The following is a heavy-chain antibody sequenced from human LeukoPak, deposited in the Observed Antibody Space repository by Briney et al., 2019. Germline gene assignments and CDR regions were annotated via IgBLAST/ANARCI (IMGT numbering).Heavy chain of an antibody. D-gene: IGHD1-26*01. CDR2: FDPEDGET. J-gene: IGHJ4*02. Sequence: ASVTVSCKVSGYTLTELSMHWVRQAPGKGLEWMGGFDPEDGETIYAQKFQGRVTMTEDTSTDTAYMELSSLRSEDTAVYYCATSSYSGSYYFDYWGQGTLVTVSS. V-gene: IGHV1-24*01. CDR1: GYTLTELS. CDR3: ATSSYSGSYYFDY.